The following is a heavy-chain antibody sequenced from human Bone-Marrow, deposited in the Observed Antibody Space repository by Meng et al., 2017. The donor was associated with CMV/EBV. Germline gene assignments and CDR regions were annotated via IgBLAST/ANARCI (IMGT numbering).Heavy chain of an antibody. J-gene: IGHJ4*02. Sequence: GESLKISCKGSGYSFPSYWIGWVRQMPGKGLEWMGMIYPADSDVRYSPSFQGQVTSSADKSISTAYLQWSSLMGSDTAMYYGASFRGSGGRPPFYWGQGTLVTVSS. CDR1: GYSFPSYW. CDR3: ASFRGSGGRPPFY. V-gene: IGHV5-51*01. D-gene: IGHD6-19*01. CDR2: IYPADSDV.